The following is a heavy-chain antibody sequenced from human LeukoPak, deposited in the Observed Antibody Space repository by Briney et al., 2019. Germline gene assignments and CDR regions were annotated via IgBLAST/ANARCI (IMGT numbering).Heavy chain of an antibody. D-gene: IGHD6-13*01. J-gene: IGHJ4*02. CDR2: INPSGGST. CDR1: GYSFTSYY. V-gene: IGHV1-46*01. Sequence: ASVKVSCKASGYSFTSYYMHWVRQAPGQGLEWMGIINPSGGSTNYVQKFQGRVTMTRDTSTSTVHMELSSLKSEDTAVYYCARIRTAGGPEYWGQGTLVTVSS. CDR3: ARIRTAGGPEY.